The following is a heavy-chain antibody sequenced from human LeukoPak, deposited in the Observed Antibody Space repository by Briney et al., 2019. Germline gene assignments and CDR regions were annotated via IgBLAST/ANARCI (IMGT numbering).Heavy chain of an antibody. J-gene: IGHJ6*02. V-gene: IGHV1-8*01. D-gene: IGHD3-3*01. CDR2: MNPNSGNT. CDR3: ARVFRSSYYYYGMDV. Sequence: ASVKVSCKASGYTFTSYDINWVRQATGQGLEWMGWMNPNSGNTGYAQKFQGRVTMTRNTSISTAYMELSSLRSEDTAVYYCARVFRSSYYYYGMDVWGQGTTVTVSS. CDR1: GYTFTSYD.